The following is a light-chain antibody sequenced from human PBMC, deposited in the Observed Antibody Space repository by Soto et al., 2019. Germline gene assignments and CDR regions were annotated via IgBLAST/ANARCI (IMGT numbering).Light chain of an antibody. CDR3: CSYAGSTTLV. J-gene: IGLJ2*01. Sequence: QSALTQPASVSGSPGQSITISCTGTSSDVGTYNLVSWYQQHPGKAPKLMIYEGSKRPSGLSNRFSGSKSGNMASLTISGLQAEDEADYYCCSYAGSTTLVFGGGTKVTLL. V-gene: IGLV2-23*01. CDR2: EGS. CDR1: SSDVGTYNL.